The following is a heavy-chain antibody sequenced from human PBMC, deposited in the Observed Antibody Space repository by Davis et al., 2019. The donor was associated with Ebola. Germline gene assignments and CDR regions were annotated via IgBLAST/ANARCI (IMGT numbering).Heavy chain of an antibody. CDR3: ARGKTYSVY. J-gene: IGHJ4*02. V-gene: IGHV3-23*01. CDR1: GFTFSSYA. Sequence: GESLKISCAASGFTFSSYAMSWVRQAPGKGLEWVSAISGSGGSTYYADSVKGRFTISRDNSKNTLYLQMNSLRAEDTAVYYCARGKTYSVYWGQGTLVTVSS. CDR2: ISGSGGST.